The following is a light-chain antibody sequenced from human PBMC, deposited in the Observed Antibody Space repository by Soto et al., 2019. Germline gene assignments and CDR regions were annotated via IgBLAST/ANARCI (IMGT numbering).Light chain of an antibody. J-gene: IGKJ1*01. CDR3: HQYGSSPQT. CDR2: KAS. V-gene: IGKV3-20*01. Sequence: EIALTQSPGTLSLSPGEVATISCGASESLTNIYLAWYQQKPGQAPSLVMYKASSRDTGIPDRFSGSGSGTEFTLTIGRLETEDFAVYYCHQYGSSPQTFGRGTKVDIK. CDR1: ESLTNIY.